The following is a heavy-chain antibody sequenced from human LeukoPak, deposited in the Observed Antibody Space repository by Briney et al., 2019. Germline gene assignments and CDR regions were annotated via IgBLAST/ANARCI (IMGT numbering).Heavy chain of an antibody. D-gene: IGHD3-3*01. J-gene: IGHJ4*02. Sequence: PGGSLRLSCAASGFTFSNYWMSWVRQAPGKGLEWVANIKQDGSEKYYVDSVKGRFTISRDNAKNSLYLQMNSLRAEDTAMYYCARDPTIFGVVIVPDYWGQGTLVTVSS. CDR3: ARDPTIFGVVIVPDY. V-gene: IGHV3-7*01. CDR1: GFTFSNYW. CDR2: IKQDGSEK.